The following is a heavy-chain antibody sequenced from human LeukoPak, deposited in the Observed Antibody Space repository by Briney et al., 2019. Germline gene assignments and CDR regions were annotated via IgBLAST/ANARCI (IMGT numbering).Heavy chain of an antibody. CDR2: IIPIFGTA. J-gene: IGHJ3*02. V-gene: IGHV1-69*13. Sequence: GASVKVSCKASGGTFSSYAISWVRQAPGQGLEWMGGIIPIFGTANYAQKFRGRVTITADESTSTAYMELSSLRSEDTAVYYCARPLGSAFDIWGQGTMVTVSS. CDR1: GGTFSSYA. CDR3: ARPLGSAFDI. D-gene: IGHD3-10*01.